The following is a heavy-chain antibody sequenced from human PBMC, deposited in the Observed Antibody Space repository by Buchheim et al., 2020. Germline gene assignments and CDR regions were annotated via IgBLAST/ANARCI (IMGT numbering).Heavy chain of an antibody. D-gene: IGHD3-16*01. J-gene: IGHJ4*02. Sequence: QVQLQESGPGLVKPSETLSLTCTVSGGSLSTYYWSWIRQPAGKGLEWIGRIYISGSTTYSPSLKSRLTMSVDSSKNQFLLKRTSVTAADTAVYYCARFYVNQFDFWGQGAL. CDR2: IYISGST. V-gene: IGHV4-4*07. CDR1: GGSLSTYY. CDR3: ARFYVNQFDF.